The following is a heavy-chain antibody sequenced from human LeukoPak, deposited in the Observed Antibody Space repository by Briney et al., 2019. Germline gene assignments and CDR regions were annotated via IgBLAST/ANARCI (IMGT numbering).Heavy chain of an antibody. CDR3: ARGNSSGYYYLRTYWYFDL. CDR1: GGSISSGSYY. V-gene: IGHV4-61*02. D-gene: IGHD3-22*01. Sequence: PSETLSLTCTVSGGSISSGSYYWSWIRQPAGRGLEWIGRIYTSGSTNYNPSLKSRVTISVDTSKNQFSLKVSSVTAADTAVYYCARGNSSGYYYLRTYWYFDLWGRGTLVTVSS. CDR2: IYTSGST. J-gene: IGHJ2*01.